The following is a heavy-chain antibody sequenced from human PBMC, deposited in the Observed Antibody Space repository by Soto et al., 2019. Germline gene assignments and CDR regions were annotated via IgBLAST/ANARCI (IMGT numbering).Heavy chain of an antibody. J-gene: IGHJ4*02. CDR1: GFTFSSYG. D-gene: IGHD5-12*01. CDR2: ISYDGSNK. V-gene: IGHV3-30*18. Sequence: QVQLVESGGGVVQPGRSLRLSCAASGFTFSSYGMHWVRQAPGQGLEWVAVISYDGSNKYYADSVKGRFTISRYNSKNTLYLQMNSLRAEDTAVYYCAKMWKGWLQVIRDYWGQGTLVTVSS. CDR3: AKMWKGWLQVIRDY.